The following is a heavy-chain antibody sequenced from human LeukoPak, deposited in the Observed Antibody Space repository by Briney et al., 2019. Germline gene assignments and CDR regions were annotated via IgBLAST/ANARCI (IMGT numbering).Heavy chain of an antibody. CDR1: GGSISTYY. CDR3: ARDGDGYNQEAFDI. J-gene: IGHJ3*02. CDR2: ISYSGST. Sequence: PSETLSLTCTVSGGSISTYYWSWIRQPPGKGLEWIAYISYSGSTNYNPSLKSRVTISVDTSKNQFSLKLSSVTAADTAVYYCARDGDGYNQEAFDIWGQGTMVTVSS. D-gene: IGHD5-24*01. V-gene: IGHV4-59*12.